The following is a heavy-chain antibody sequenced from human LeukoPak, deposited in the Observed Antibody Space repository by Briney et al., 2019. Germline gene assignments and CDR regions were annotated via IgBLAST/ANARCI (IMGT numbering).Heavy chain of an antibody. D-gene: IGHD6-19*01. V-gene: IGHV3-23*01. Sequence: PGGSLRLSCAASGFTFSSYAMNWVRQAPGKGLEWVSAISGSGSGIYYADSVKGRFTISRDNSKNTLYLQMTGLRAEDTAVYYCAKSRYSSASYASDYWGQGTLVTVSS. CDR3: AKSRYSSASYASDY. J-gene: IGHJ4*02. CDR1: GFTFSSYA. CDR2: ISGSGSGI.